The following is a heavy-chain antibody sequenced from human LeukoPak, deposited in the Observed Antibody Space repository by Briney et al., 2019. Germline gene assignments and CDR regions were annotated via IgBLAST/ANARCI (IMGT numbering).Heavy chain of an antibody. CDR2: ISSSDSTI. D-gene: IGHD2-2*01. Sequence: GGSLRLSCAASRFTFSSYEMNWVRQAPGKGLEWVSYISSSDSTIYYADSVKGRFTISRDNAKNSLYLQMNSLRAEDTAKYYCAKVASLCTSTSCVRGGFDYWGQGTLVTVSS. J-gene: IGHJ4*02. CDR1: RFTFSSYE. CDR3: AKVASLCTSTSCVRGGFDY. V-gene: IGHV3-48*03.